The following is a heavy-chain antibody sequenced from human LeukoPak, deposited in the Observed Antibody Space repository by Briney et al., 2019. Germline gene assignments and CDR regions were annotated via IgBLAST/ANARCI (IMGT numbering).Heavy chain of an antibody. Sequence: GGSLRLSCAASGFTFSSYWMSWVRQAPGKGLEWVSVIYSGGSTYYADSVKGRFTISRDNSKNTLCLQMNSLRAEDTAVYYCASPSPPVSGWQRTDAFDIWGQGTMVTVSS. CDR1: GFTFSSYW. CDR3: ASPSPPVSGWQRTDAFDI. D-gene: IGHD6-19*01. V-gene: IGHV3-66*01. CDR2: IYSGGST. J-gene: IGHJ3*02.